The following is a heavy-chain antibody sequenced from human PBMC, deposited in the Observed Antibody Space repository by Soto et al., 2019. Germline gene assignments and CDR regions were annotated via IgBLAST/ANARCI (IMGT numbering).Heavy chain of an antibody. CDR1: GYTFTSYY. CDR3: ARGYCSGGSCYPGYYYYYYMDV. V-gene: IGHV1-46*03. J-gene: IGHJ6*03. D-gene: IGHD2-15*01. CDR2: INPSGGST. Sequence: GASVKVSCKASGYTFTSYYMHWVRQAPGQGLEWMGLINPSGGSTSYAQKFQGRVTMTRDTSTSTVYMELSSLRSEDTAVYYCARGYCSGGSCYPGYYYYYYMDVWGKGTTVTVSS.